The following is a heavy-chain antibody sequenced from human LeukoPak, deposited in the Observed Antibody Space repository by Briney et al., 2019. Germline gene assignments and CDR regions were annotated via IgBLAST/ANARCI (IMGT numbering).Heavy chain of an antibody. CDR2: IYYSGST. CDR3: ASTAATTPSRYYYYGMDV. V-gene: IGHV4-39*01. J-gene: IGHJ6*02. CDR1: GGSISSSNYY. Sequence: PSETLSLTCTVSGGSISSSNYYWGWIRQPPGKGLEWIGTIYYSGSTYYNPSLKSRVTISVDTSKNQFSLKLSSVTAADTAVYYCASTAATTPSRYYYYGMDVWGQGTTVNVSS. D-gene: IGHD2-2*01.